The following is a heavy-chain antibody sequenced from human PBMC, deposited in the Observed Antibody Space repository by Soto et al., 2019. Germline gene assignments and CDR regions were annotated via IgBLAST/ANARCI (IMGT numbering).Heavy chain of an antibody. CDR3: ARQGYCSGGSCPLPYY. V-gene: IGHV4-39*01. CDR1: GGSISSSSYY. D-gene: IGHD2-15*01. Sequence: QLQLQESGPGLVKPSETLSLTCTVSGGSISSSSYYWGWIRQPPGKGLEWIGSIYYSGSTYYNPSLKSRVTISVDTSKNQFSLKLSSVTAADTAVYYCARQGYCSGGSCPLPYYWGQGTLVTVSS. CDR2: IYYSGST. J-gene: IGHJ4*02.